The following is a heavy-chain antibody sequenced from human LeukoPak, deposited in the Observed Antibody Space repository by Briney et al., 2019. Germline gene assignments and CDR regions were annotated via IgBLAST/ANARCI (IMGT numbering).Heavy chain of an antibody. CDR2: ISYDGSNK. J-gene: IGHJ6*02. D-gene: IGHD2-2*01. Sequence: PGGSLRLSWAASGLTFSSCTMHWVRQAPGKGLEWVAVISYDGSNKYYADSVKGRFTISRDNSKNTLYLQMNSLRAEDTAVYYCAKVSRYCSSTSCQHYYYYYGMDVWGQGTTVTVSS. V-gene: IGHV3-30*04. CDR3: AKVSRYCSSTSCQHYYYYYGMDV. CDR1: GLTFSSCT.